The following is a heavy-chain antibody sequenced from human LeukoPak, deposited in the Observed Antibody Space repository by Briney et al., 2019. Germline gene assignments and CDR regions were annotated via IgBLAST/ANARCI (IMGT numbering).Heavy chain of an antibody. J-gene: IGHJ4*02. D-gene: IGHD3-16*01. CDR2: ISSSGSTI. CDR1: GFTFSSYE. Sequence: GGSLRLSCVDSGFTFSSYEMKGVGQARGKGMERVSYISSSGSTIYYAESVKGRFTIARDNAKNSLYLQMNSLRAEDTAVYYCARALRDDYLDYWGRRTLVSVSS. CDR3: ARALRDDYLDY. V-gene: IGHV3-48*03.